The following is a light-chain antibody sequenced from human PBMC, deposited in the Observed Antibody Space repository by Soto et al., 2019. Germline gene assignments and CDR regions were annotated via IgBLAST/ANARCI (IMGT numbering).Light chain of an antibody. CDR2: DVS. Sequence: QSALTQARSVSGSPGQSVTMSCTGTSSDVGGYDFVSWYQQHPGKAPKLMISDVSKRPSGVPDRFSGSKSGNTASLTISGLQAEDQADYYCCSYAGAIALFGGG. J-gene: IGLJ2*01. CDR1: SSDVGGYDF. CDR3: CSYAGAIAL. V-gene: IGLV2-11*01.